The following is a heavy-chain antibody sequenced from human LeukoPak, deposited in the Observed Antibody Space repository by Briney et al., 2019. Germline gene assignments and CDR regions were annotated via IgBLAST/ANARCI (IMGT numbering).Heavy chain of an antibody. CDR1: GYTFTGYY. CDR3: ARPVYYCGSGSTPFDY. CDR2: INPHSGGT. J-gene: IGHJ4*02. D-gene: IGHD3-10*01. Sequence: ASVKVSCKASGYTFTGYYMHWVRQAPGQGLEWMGWINPHSGGTNYAQKFRGRVTMTRDTSISTVYMELSRLRSDDTAVYYGARPVYYCGSGSTPFDYWGQGTLVTVSS. V-gene: IGHV1-2*02.